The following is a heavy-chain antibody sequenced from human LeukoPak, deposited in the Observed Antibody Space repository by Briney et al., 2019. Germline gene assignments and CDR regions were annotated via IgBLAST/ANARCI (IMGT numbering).Heavy chain of an antibody. D-gene: IGHD3-10*01. CDR1: GFTFATYA. V-gene: IGHV3-23*01. CDR3: AKSLSLTVRGVPLADS. CDR2: ISGNGGTT. J-gene: IGHJ4*02. Sequence: PGGSLRLSCAASGFTFATYAMAWVRQAPRKGLEWVSGISGNGGTTSYADSVKGRFTISRDNSKNTLFLQMNSLRAEDTALYYCAKSLSLTVRGVPLADSWGQGTLVTVSS.